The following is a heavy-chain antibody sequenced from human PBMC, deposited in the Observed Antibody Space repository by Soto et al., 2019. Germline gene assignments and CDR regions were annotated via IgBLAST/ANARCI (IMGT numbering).Heavy chain of an antibody. CDR2: INAGNGNT. D-gene: IGHD1-7*01. J-gene: IGHJ6*02. V-gene: IGHV1-3*01. CDR3: ARVGADGAGTTDYYGMDV. Sequence: ASVKVSCKDSGYTFTSYAMHWVRQAPGQRLEWMGWINAGNGNTKYSQKFQGRVTITRDTSASTAYMELSSLRSEDTAVYYCARVGADGAGTTDYYGMDVWGQGTTVTVSS. CDR1: GYTFTSYA.